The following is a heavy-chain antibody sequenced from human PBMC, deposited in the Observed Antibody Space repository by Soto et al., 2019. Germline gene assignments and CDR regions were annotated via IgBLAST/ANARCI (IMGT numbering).Heavy chain of an antibody. CDR1: CGSISSYY. J-gene: IGHJ4*02. Sequence: SETLSRTCTVSCGSISSYYWSWIRQPPWKGLEWIGYIYYSGSTNYNPSLKSRVTISVDTPKNQFSLKLSSVTAADTAVYYCARGTLTSYFDYWGQGTLVTVSS. CDR2: IYYSGST. V-gene: IGHV4-59*01. CDR3: ARGTLTSYFDY.